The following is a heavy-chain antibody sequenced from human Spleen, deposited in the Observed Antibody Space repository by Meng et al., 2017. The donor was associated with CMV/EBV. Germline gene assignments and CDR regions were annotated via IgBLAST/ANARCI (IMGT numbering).Heavy chain of an antibody. Sequence: GGSLRLSCAASGFTFDDYAMHWVRQIPGKGLEWVSGITWDSDSIGYADSVKGRFTIYRENAKNALFLQMNSLRSEDTALYYCAKDSGQYLGTFFDSWGQGTLVTVSS. J-gene: IGHJ4*02. V-gene: IGHV3-9*01. CDR1: GFTFDDYA. CDR2: ITWDSDSI. CDR3: AKDSGQYLGTFFDS. D-gene: IGHD7-27*01.